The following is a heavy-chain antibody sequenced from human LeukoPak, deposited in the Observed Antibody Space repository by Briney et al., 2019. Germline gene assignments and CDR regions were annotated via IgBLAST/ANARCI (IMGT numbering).Heavy chain of an antibody. D-gene: IGHD3-22*01. J-gene: IGHJ3*02. Sequence: SQTLSLTCTVSGGSISSGSYYWSWIRQPAGKGLEWIGRIYTSGSTNYNPSLKSRVTISVDTSKNQFSLKLSSVTAADTAVYYCARSSKYYYDSSGYLFDIWGQGTMVTVSS. V-gene: IGHV4-61*02. CDR2: IYTSGST. CDR3: ARSSKYYYDSSGYLFDI. CDR1: GGSISSGSYY.